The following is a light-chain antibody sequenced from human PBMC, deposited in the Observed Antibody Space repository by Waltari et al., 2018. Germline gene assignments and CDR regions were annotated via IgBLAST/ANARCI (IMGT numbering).Light chain of an antibody. CDR1: QSNSNY. Sequence: DIQMTQSPSSLSASVGDRVTIHWRESQSNSNYLNGYQQKGGKVPKHLTYAASSLESGVPSRFSDSGSGTDFTLTISSLKPEDFATYYCQQTFTIPWTFGQGTKVEIK. CDR2: AAS. J-gene: IGKJ1*01. CDR3: QQTFTIPWT. V-gene: IGKV1-39*01.